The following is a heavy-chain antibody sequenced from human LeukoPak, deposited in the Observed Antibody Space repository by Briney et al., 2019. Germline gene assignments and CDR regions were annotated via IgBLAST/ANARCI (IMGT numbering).Heavy chain of an antibody. CDR1: GFTLSSYS. Sequence: GSLRLSCAASGFTLSSYSMHWVRQPPGKGLEWIGEINHSGSTNYNPSLKSRVTISVDTSKNQFSLKLSSVTAADTAVYYCASGYNHDYWGQGTLVTVSS. V-gene: IGHV4-34*01. D-gene: IGHD1-1*01. CDR2: INHSGST. J-gene: IGHJ4*02. CDR3: ASGYNHDY.